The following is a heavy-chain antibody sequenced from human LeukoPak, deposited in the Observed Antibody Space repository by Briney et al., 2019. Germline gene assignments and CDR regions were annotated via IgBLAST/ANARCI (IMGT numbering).Heavy chain of an antibody. Sequence: GGSLRLSCAASGFSFSTYVMHWVRQAPGKGLEWVANIKPNGIEKHYADSVEGRFTISRDNAKNSLYLQMNSLRAEDTAVYYCARDLDTYVLLIAYDTFDNWGQGTMVTVSS. D-gene: IGHD2-21*01. V-gene: IGHV3-7*01. CDR1: GFSFSTYV. CDR2: IKPNGIEK. J-gene: IGHJ3*02. CDR3: ARDLDTYVLLIAYDTFDN.